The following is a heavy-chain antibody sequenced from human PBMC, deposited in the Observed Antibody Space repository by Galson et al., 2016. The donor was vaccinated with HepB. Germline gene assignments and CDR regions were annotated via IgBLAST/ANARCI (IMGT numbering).Heavy chain of an antibody. CDR1: GGSISGTEYY. CDR3: ATGIVVAGKMYYYYMDV. Sequence: SETLSLTCNVSGGSISGTEYYWGWIRQPPGRGLEWIGSLYYGGSTNYNPSLETRVTISVDTSKNHLSLSLSSVTAADTAVYYCATGIVVAGKMYYYYMDVWGKGTSGTVSS. V-gene: IGHV4-39*01. J-gene: IGHJ6*03. D-gene: IGHD6-19*01. CDR2: LYYGGST.